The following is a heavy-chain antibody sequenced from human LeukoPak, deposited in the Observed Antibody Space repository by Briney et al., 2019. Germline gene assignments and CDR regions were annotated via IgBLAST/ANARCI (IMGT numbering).Heavy chain of an antibody. Sequence: PSETLSLTCAVYGGSFSGYYWSWIRQPPGKGLEWIGEINHSGSTNYNPSLKSRVTISVYTSKNQFSLKLSSVTAADTAVYYCARDMRIAVAGNAGSWFDPWGQGTLVTVSS. J-gene: IGHJ5*02. D-gene: IGHD6-19*01. CDR2: INHSGST. V-gene: IGHV4-34*01. CDR3: ARDMRIAVAGNAGSWFDP. CDR1: GGSFSGYY.